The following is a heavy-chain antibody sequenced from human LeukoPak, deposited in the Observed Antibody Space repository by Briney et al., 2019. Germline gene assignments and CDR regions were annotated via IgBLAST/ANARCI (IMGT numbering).Heavy chain of an antibody. Sequence: GASVKVSCKASGYTFTSYDINWVRQATGQGLEWRGGMNPNRCNTRYAQYFQGRVPLNRNPSKSTAYMELSSLRSEDTAVYYCARGLVIDYYDSSGYYYLWGQGTLVTVSS. CDR3: ARGLVIDYYDSSGYYYL. CDR1: GYTFTSYD. J-gene: IGHJ5*02. CDR2: MNPNRCNT. V-gene: IGHV1-8*01. D-gene: IGHD3-22*01.